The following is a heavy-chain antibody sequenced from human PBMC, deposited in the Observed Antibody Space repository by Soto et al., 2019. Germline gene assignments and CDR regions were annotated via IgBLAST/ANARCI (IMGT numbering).Heavy chain of an antibody. CDR3: ARDVGGLHLYYMDV. D-gene: IGHD2-21*02. J-gene: IGHJ6*03. CDR2: ISSSGSTI. Sequence: PGGSLRLSCAASGFTFSDYYMSWIRQAPGKGLEWVSYISSSGSTIYYADSVKGRSTISRDNAKNSLYLQMNSLRAEDTAVYYCARDVGGLHLYYMDVWGKGTTVTVSS. V-gene: IGHV3-11*01. CDR1: GFTFSDYY.